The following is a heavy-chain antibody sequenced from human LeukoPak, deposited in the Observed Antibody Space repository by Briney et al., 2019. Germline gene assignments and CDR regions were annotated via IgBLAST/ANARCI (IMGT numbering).Heavy chain of an antibody. V-gene: IGHV3-72*01. CDR1: GFTFGDYA. CDR2: SRNKANRYTT. J-gene: IGHJ6*03. Sequence: GGSLRLSCTASGFTFGDYAMSWVRQAPGKGLEWVGRSRNKANRYTTTHSESVRGRFTISRDDSENSLYLQLNSLKTEDTGVYYCVRLSRGAMNYHMDVWGKGTTVTISS. D-gene: IGHD3-10*01. CDR3: VRLSRGAMNYHMDV.